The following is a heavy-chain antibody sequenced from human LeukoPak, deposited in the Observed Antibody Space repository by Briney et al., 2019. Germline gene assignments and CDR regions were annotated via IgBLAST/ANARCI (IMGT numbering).Heavy chain of an antibody. CDR1: GFTFSRYW. V-gene: IGHV3-7*01. J-gene: IGHJ6*02. Sequence: GSLRLSCAASGFTFSRYWMSWVRQAPGKGLEWVANIKPDGSEKYYVDSVKGRFTISRDNAKNSLYLQMNSLRAEDTALYYCARGRDSPDVWGQGTTVTVSS. CDR3: ARGRDSPDV. D-gene: IGHD2-15*01. CDR2: IKPDGSEK.